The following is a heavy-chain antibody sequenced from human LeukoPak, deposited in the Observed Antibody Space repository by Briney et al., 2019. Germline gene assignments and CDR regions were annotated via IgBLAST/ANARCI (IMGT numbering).Heavy chain of an antibody. Sequence: SETLSLTCTVSGGSISSSNYYWGWIRQPPGKGLVYIGSIHYSGSTYYNPSLKSRVTISVDTSKNQFSLKLSSVTAADTAVYYCARHSRSGYSGYENAFDIWGQGTMVTVSS. D-gene: IGHD5-12*01. CDR2: IHYSGST. CDR1: GGSISSSNYY. V-gene: IGHV4-39*01. CDR3: ARHSRSGYSGYENAFDI. J-gene: IGHJ3*02.